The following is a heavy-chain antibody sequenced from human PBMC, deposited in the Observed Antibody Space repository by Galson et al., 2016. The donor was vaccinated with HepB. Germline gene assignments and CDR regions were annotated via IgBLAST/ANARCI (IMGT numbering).Heavy chain of an antibody. CDR3: GRDGTGPSSAWGIADY. CDR2: IKEDGSQK. D-gene: IGHD6-19*01. V-gene: IGHV3-7*03. Sequence: SLRLSCAASGFTFSSYDMDWVRQAPGKGLEWVADIKEDGSQKYYLDSVKGRFTISRDNAKNSLFLQMNSLVVEDTAVYYCGRDGTGPSSAWGIADYWGQGTLVTVSS. CDR1: GFTFSSYD. J-gene: IGHJ4*02.